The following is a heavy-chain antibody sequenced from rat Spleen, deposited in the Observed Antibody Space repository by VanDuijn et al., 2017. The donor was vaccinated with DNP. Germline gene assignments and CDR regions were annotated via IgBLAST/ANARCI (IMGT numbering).Heavy chain of an antibody. V-gene: IGHV2-1*01. CDR3: TRSITGNQYLFFDF. J-gene: IGHJ1*01. CDR2: IWSGGDT. CDR1: GFSLTTNS. Sequence: QVQLRESGPGLLQPSQTLSLTCSVSGFSLTTNSVHWVRQPPGKGLEWVGVIWSGGDTAYHSTLKSRLNISRDTSRSQVFLKMNSLETEDTAVYFCTRSITGNQYLFFDFWGPGTMVTVSS. D-gene: IGHD5-1*01.